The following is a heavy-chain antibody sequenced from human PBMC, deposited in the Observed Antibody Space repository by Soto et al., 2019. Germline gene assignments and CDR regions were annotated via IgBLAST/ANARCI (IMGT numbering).Heavy chain of an antibody. Sequence: ASVKVSCKASGYTFTTYALHGLRQAPGQRLEWMGWNNPGNGNTKYSHKFQGRVTSTRDTSATSASRVYMEVSSLRSERTAIYYSARASSAGAIFATPYYSCIDFWGRGTTVAVSS. CDR1: GYTFTTYA. CDR3: ARASSAGAIFATPYYSCIDF. D-gene: IGHD3-3*01. J-gene: IGHJ6*01. V-gene: IGHV1-3*01. CDR2: NNPGNGNT.